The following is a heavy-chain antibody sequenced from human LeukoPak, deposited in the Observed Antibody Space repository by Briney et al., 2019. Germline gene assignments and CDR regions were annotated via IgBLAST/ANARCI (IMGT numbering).Heavy chain of an antibody. Sequence: ASVKVSCKASGGTFSSYAISWVRQATGQGLEWMGGIIPIFGTANYAQKFQGRVTITADESTSTAYMELSSLRSEDTAVYYCASDSSGWYYFDYWGQGTLVTVSS. V-gene: IGHV1-69*01. CDR2: IIPIFGTA. CDR1: GGTFSSYA. CDR3: ASDSSGWYYFDY. J-gene: IGHJ4*02. D-gene: IGHD6-19*01.